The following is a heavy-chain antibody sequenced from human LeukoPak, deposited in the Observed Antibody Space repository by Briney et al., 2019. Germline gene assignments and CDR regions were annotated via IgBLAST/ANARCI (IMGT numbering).Heavy chain of an antibody. CDR2: IYYSGST. CDR3: ARHRLNSSGWYGRYNWFDP. V-gene: IGHV4-59*08. Sequence: SETLSLTRTVSGGSISSYYWSWIRQPPGKGLEWIGYIYYSGSTNYNPSLKSRVTISVDTSKNQFSLKLSSVTAADTAVYYCARHRLNSSGWYGRYNWFDPWGQGTLVTVSS. J-gene: IGHJ5*02. CDR1: GGSISSYY. D-gene: IGHD6-19*01.